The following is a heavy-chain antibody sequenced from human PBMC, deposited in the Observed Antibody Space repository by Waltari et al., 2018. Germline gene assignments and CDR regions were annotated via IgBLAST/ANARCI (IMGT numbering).Heavy chain of an antibody. V-gene: IGHV3-74*01. CDR3: TRDSGQGLDF. CDR2: INSDGTGT. CDR1: GFTFRNHW. J-gene: IGHJ4*02. D-gene: IGHD3-10*01. Sequence: EVQLVESGGGLVQSGGSLRLSCGASGFTFRNHWRHWVRQAPGKGLLWVSRINSDGTGTSHADSVKGRFTMSRDNAKNTLYLQMNSLRVEDTAVYYCTRDSGQGLDFWGQGTLVTVSS.